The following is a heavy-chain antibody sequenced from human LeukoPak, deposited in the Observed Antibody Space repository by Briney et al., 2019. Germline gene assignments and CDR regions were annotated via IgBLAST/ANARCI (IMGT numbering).Heavy chain of an antibody. CDR2: INHSGST. Sequence: PSETLSLTCAVYGGSFSGYYWSWIRQPPGKGLEWIGEINHSGSTNYNPSLKSRVTISVDTSKNQFSPKLSSVTAADTAVYYCARGDVMATIIGAFDIWGQGTMVTVS. D-gene: IGHD5-24*01. J-gene: IGHJ3*02. V-gene: IGHV4-34*01. CDR1: GGSFSGYY. CDR3: ARGDVMATIIGAFDI.